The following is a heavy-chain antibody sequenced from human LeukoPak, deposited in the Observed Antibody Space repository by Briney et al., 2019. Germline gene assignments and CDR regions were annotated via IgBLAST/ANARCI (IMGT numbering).Heavy chain of an antibody. Sequence: SVKVSCKASGGTFSSYAISWVRQAPGQGLEWMGGIIPIFGTANYAQKFQGRVTITADESTSTAYMELSSLRSEDTAVYYCARGESTAGHFDYWGQGTLVTVSS. CDR3: ARGESTAGHFDY. J-gene: IGHJ4*02. CDR1: GGTFSSYA. D-gene: IGHD5-18*01. CDR2: IIPIFGTA. V-gene: IGHV1-69*13.